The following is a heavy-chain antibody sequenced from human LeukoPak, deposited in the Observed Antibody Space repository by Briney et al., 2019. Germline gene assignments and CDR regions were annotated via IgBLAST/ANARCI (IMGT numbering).Heavy chain of an antibody. J-gene: IGHJ4*02. Sequence: GGSLRLSCAASGFTFSSYSMNWVRQAPRKGLEWVSSISSSSSYIYYADSVKGRFTISRDNAKNSLYLQMNSLRAEDTAVYYCAKMTTVTINFDYWGQGTLVTVSS. CDR3: AKMTTVTINFDY. CDR1: GFTFSSYS. D-gene: IGHD4-17*01. V-gene: IGHV3-21*04. CDR2: ISSSSSYI.